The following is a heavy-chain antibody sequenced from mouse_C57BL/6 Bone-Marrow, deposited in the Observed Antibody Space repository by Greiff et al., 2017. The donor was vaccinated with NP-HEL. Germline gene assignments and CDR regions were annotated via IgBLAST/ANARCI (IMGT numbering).Heavy chain of an antibody. V-gene: IGHV2-5*01. Sequence: VHLVESGPGLVQPSQSLSITCTVSGFSLTSYGVHWVRQSPGKGLEWLGVIWRGGSTDYNAAFMSRLSITKDNSKSQVFFKMNSLQADDTAIYYCAKKPPEDYAMDYWGQGTSVTVSS. CDR1: GFSLTSYG. J-gene: IGHJ4*01. CDR3: AKKPPEDYAMDY. CDR2: IWRGGST.